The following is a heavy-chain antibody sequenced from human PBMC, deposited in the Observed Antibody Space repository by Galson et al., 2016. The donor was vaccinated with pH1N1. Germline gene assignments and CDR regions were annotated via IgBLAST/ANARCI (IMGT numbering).Heavy chain of an antibody. J-gene: IGHJ3*02. CDR3: ARDESGYGDSFPDVFDI. Sequence: SLRLSCAASGFRFSDFEMNWVRQAPGKRPEWISYIGSGGSNIYYADSVKGRFTISRDSSMTTVHLQMISVTVEDTAVYFCARDESGYGDSFPDVFDIWGQGTMVTVSS. D-gene: IGHD4-17*01. CDR1: GFRFSDFE. CDR2: IGSGGSNI. V-gene: IGHV3-48*03.